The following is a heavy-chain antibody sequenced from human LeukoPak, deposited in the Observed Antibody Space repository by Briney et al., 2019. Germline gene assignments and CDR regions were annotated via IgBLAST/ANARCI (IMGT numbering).Heavy chain of an antibody. J-gene: IGHJ4*02. Sequence: SETLSLTCTVSGYSISSAYYWGWIRQPPGKGLEWIGEINHSGSTNYNPSLKSRVTISVDTSKNQFSLKLSSVTAADTAVYYCARGTIFGVVTVRAYFDYWGQGTLVTVSS. CDR1: GYSISSAYY. CDR2: INHSGST. V-gene: IGHV4-38-2*02. CDR3: ARGTIFGVVTVRAYFDY. D-gene: IGHD3-3*01.